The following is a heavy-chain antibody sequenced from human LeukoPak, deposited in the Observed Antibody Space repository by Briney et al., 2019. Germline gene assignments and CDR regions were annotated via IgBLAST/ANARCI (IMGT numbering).Heavy chain of an antibody. CDR1: GYTFTSYG. CDR2: ISAYNGNT. V-gene: IGHV1-18*01. J-gene: IGHJ4*02. CDR3: ARVQSYYGSGSYNY. Sequence: ASVKVSCTASGYTFTSYGISWVRQAPGQGLEWMGWISAYNGNTNYAQKLQGRVTMTTDTSTSTAYMELRSLRSDDTAVYYCARVQSYYGSGSYNYWGQGTLVTVSS. D-gene: IGHD3-10*01.